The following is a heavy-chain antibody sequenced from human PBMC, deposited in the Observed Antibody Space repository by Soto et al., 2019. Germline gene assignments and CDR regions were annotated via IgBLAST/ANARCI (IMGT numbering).Heavy chain of an antibody. J-gene: IGHJ6*02. Sequence: ASVKVSCTASGYTFTGYYMHWVRQAPGQGLEWMGWINPNSGGTNYAQKFQGWVTMTRDTSISTAYMELSRLRSDDTAVYYCARSGVVVITTEGMDYYYGMDVWGQGTTVTVSS. CDR1: GYTFTGYY. D-gene: IGHD3-22*01. CDR2: INPNSGGT. CDR3: ARSGVVVITTEGMDYYYGMDV. V-gene: IGHV1-2*04.